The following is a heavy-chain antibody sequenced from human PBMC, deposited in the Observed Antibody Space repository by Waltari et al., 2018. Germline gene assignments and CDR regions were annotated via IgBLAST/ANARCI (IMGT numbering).Heavy chain of an antibody. J-gene: IGHJ4*02. D-gene: IGHD2-15*01. V-gene: IGHV7-4-1*02. Sequence: QVHLVQSGSELKKPGASVKVSCKASGYTFTTYAINWVRQAPGQGLEWMGWIGTNSGNPTYAQGFTGGFVFSLDTSVSTTYLEISNLKAEDTAIYYCARVRCSGGSCYSGFDIWGQGTLVTVSS. CDR2: IGTNSGNP. CDR1: GYTFTTYA. CDR3: ARVRCSGGSCYSGFDI.